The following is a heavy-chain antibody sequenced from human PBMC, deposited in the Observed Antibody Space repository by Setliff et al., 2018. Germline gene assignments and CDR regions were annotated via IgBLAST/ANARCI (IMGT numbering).Heavy chain of an antibody. CDR2: ISSSGDYV. CDR3: ARDWAFPGSLDF. CDR1: GGSISSYY. D-gene: IGHD3-10*01. Sequence: ETLSLTCTVSGGSISSYYWSWIRQAPGKGLEWVSSISSSGDYVYYADSVMGRFTISRDNAKNSLFLQMNSLKAEDTAMYYCARDWAFPGSLDFWGQGTLVTVSS. J-gene: IGHJ4*02. V-gene: IGHV3-21*01.